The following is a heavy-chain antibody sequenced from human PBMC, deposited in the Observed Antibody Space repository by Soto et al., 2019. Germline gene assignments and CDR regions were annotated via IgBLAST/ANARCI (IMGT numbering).Heavy chain of an antibody. J-gene: IGHJ5*02. V-gene: IGHV1-69*02. D-gene: IGHD2-2*02. Sequence: GASVKVSCKASGGTFSSYTISWVRQAPGQGLEWMGRIIPILGIANYAQKFQGRVTITADKSTSTAYMEPSSLRSEDTAVYYCALGYCSSNSCYRGDNWFDPWGQGTLVTVSS. CDR1: GGTFSSYT. CDR2: IIPILGIA. CDR3: ALGYCSSNSCYRGDNWFDP.